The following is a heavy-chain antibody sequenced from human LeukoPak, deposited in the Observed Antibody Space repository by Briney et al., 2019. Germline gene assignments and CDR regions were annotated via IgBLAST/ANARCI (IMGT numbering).Heavy chain of an antibody. Sequence: GESLKTSCKGSGYNFKNYWVAWVRQMPGKGLEWMGIIYPGDSDTRYSPSFQGQVTMSVDRSINTAYLQWSILKASDTAVYYCATSILTSGSTVFDHWGQGTLVTVSS. CDR3: ATSILTSGSTVFDH. CDR1: GYNFKNYW. V-gene: IGHV5-51*01. D-gene: IGHD3-10*01. J-gene: IGHJ4*02. CDR2: IYPGDSDT.